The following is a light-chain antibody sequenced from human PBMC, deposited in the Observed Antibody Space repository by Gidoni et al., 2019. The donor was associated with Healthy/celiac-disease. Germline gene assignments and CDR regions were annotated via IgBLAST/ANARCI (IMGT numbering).Light chain of an antibody. Sequence: DIVMTQSPLSLPVTPGEPASISCRSSQSLLHSNGYNYLYWYLQKPGQSPQLLIYLGSNRASGVPDRFSGSGSGTDFTLKISRVEAEDVGVYYCMQALHTPFTFXPXTKVDIK. CDR1: QSLLHSNGYNY. V-gene: IGKV2-28*01. CDR2: LGS. CDR3: MQALHTPFT. J-gene: IGKJ3*01.